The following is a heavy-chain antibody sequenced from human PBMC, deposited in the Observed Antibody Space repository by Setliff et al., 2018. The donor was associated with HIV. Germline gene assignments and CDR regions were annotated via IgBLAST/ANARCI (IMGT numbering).Heavy chain of an antibody. D-gene: IGHD3-10*01. CDR3: ARRTSVGSLA. V-gene: IGHV3-23*01. Sequence: GGSLRLSCAASGFTFSGYAMTWVRQGPGKGLEWVSGISGGGGSTYYAAAVKGRFTISRDNSKNTLCLQMNSLRAEDTAVYYCARRTSVGSLAWGQGTLVTVSS. J-gene: IGHJ5*01. CDR2: ISGGGGST. CDR1: GFTFSGYA.